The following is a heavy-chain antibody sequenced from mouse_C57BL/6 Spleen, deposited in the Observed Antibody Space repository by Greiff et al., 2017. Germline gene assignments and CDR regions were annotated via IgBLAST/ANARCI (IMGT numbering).Heavy chain of an antibody. CDR3: AIRDSSGSFAY. D-gene: IGHD3-2*02. J-gene: IGHJ3*01. Sequence: VQLQQPGAELVMPGASVKLSCKASGYTFTSYWMHWVKQRPGQGLEWIGEIDPSDSYTNYNQKFKGKSTLTVDKSSSTAYMQLSSLTSEDSAVYYCAIRDSSGSFAYWGQGTLVTVSA. CDR1: GYTFTSYW. V-gene: IGHV1-69*01. CDR2: IDPSDSYT.